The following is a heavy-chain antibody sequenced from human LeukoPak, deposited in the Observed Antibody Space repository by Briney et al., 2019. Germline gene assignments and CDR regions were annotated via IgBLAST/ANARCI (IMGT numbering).Heavy chain of an antibody. V-gene: IGHV4-59*01. Sequence: PSETLSLTCTVSGGSISSYYWSWIRQPPGKGLAWIGYIYYSGSTNYNPSHKSRVTISVDTSKNQFSLKLSSVTAADTAVYYCARDFNYDSSGYYYRGGAFDIWGQGTMVTVSS. CDR2: IYYSGST. CDR3: ARDFNYDSSGYYYRGGAFDI. CDR1: GGSISSYY. J-gene: IGHJ3*02. D-gene: IGHD3-22*01.